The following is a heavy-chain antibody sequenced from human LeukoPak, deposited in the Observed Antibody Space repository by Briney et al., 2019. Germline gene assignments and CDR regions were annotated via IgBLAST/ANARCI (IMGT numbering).Heavy chain of an antibody. CDR3: ARRDCSSFSCYSFDS. J-gene: IGHJ4*02. D-gene: IGHD2-2*01. CDR2: IQTEPYSHAT. CDR1: GFTFSGFD. V-gene: IGHV3-73*01. Sequence: GGSLKLSCTTPGFTFSGFDIHWVRQASGKGLEWVGRIQTEPYSHATAYAASVKGRFTIPRDDSKNTAYLQMNSLKAEDTAVYYCARRDCSSFSCYSFDSWGQGILVTVSS.